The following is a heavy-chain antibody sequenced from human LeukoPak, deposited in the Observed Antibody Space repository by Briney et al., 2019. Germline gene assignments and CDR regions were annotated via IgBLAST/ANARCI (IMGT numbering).Heavy chain of an antibody. V-gene: IGHV3-30*01. CDR2: ISYDGSNK. D-gene: IGHD5-18*01. J-gene: IGHJ4*02. Sequence: GGSLRLSCAASGFTFSSYAMRWVRQAPGKGLEWVAVISYDGSNKYYADSVKGRFTISRDNSKNTLYLQMNSLRAEDTAVYYCARERVYSFLNWGQGTLVTVSS. CDR3: ARERVYSFLN. CDR1: GFTFSSYA.